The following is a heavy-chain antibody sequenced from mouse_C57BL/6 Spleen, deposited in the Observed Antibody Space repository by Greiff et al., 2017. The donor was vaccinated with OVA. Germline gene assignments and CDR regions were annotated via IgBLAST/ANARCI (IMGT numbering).Heavy chain of an antibody. CDR3: ARGSGYDYAMDY. V-gene: IGHV1-64*01. CDR2: IHPNSGST. CDR1: GYTFTSYW. J-gene: IGHJ4*01. Sequence: QVQLQQPGAELVKPGASVKLSCKASGYTFTSYWMHWVKQRPGQGLEWIGMIHPNSGSTNYNEKFKSKATLTVAKSSSTAYMQLSSLTSEDSAVYYCARGSGYDYAMDYWGQGTSVTVSS. D-gene: IGHD3-2*02.